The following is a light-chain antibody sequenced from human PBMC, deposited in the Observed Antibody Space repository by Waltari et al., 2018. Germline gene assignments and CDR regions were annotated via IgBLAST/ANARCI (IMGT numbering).Light chain of an antibody. J-gene: IGLJ3*02. CDR1: SSDVGGYNY. V-gene: IGLV2-14*01. Sequence: QSALPQPASVSGSPGQSITISCTGTSSDVGGYNYVSWYQQHPGKAPKLMIHDVSNRPSGVSNRFSGSKSGNTASLTISGLQAEDEADYYCSSYTSISTGVFGGGTKLTVL. CDR3: SSYTSISTGV. CDR2: DVS.